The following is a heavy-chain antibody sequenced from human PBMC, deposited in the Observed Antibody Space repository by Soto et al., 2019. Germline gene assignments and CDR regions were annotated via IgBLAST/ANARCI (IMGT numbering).Heavy chain of an antibody. CDR2: INPNNDGT. D-gene: IGHD2-15*01. V-gene: IGHV1-2*02. CDR1: GNNFIGYY. J-gene: IGHJ4*02. Sequence: QVQLVQSGAEVKKPGASVKVSCKDSGNNFIGYYIHWVRQAPGQGLEWMGWINPNNDGTTYGEKFQGRGTRPRDKYTRTASMELSRLRYDDTAVYYGARDRGGSREAWGQGSLVTVSS. CDR3: ARDRGGSREA.